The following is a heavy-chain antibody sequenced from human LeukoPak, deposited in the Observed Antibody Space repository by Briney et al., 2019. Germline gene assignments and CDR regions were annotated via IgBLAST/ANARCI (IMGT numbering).Heavy chain of an antibody. CDR1: GGSISSSNW. CDR2: IYHSGST. J-gene: IGHJ6*02. V-gene: IGHV4-4*02. CDR3: ARGLVVAATSHTSSYYYYGMDV. D-gene: IGHD2-15*01. Sequence: PSGTLSLTCAVSGGSISSSNWWSGVRQPPGQGLEWIGEIYHSGSTNYNPSLKSRVTISVDKSKNQFCLKMSSVTDADTGVYYCARGLVVAATSHTSSYYYYGMDVWGQGTTVTVSS.